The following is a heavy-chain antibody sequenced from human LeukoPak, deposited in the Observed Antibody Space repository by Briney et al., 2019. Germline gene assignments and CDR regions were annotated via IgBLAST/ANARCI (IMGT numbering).Heavy chain of an antibody. CDR1: GGTFSSYA. J-gene: IGHJ4*02. CDR3: ARLDTAMPMAYFDY. D-gene: IGHD5-18*01. Sequence: ASVKVSCKASGGTFSSYAISWVRQAPGQGLEWMGGIIPIFGTANYAQKFQGRVTITTDESTSTAYMELSSLRPEDTAVYYCARLDTAMPMAYFDYWGQGTLVTVSS. V-gene: IGHV1-69*05. CDR2: IIPIFGTA.